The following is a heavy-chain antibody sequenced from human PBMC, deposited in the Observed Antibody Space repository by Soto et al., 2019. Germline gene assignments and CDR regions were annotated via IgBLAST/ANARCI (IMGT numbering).Heavy chain of an antibody. CDR3: ARDDWYYYDSSGYSYFDY. CDR2: ISSSSSYI. Sequence: GGSLRLSCAASGFTFSSYSMNWVRQAPGKGLEWVSSISSSSSYIYYADSVKGRFTISRDNAKNSLYLQMNSLRAGDTAVYYCARDDWYYYDSSGYSYFDYWGQGTLVTVSS. CDR1: GFTFSSYS. V-gene: IGHV3-21*01. D-gene: IGHD3-22*01. J-gene: IGHJ4*02.